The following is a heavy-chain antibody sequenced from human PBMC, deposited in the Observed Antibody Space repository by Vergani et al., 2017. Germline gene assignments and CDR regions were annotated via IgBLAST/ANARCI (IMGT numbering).Heavy chain of an antibody. CDR2: IDPNSGNT. V-gene: IGHV1-8*01. CDR1: AYSFTSYD. CDR3: ARGPHKYYYMDV. J-gene: IGHJ6*03. Sequence: QVHLVQSGADVKKPGASVNVSCKASAYSFTSYDINWVRQATGQALEWMGWIDPNSGNTGYIQKFQGRVTMTRDTSISTAYMELSSLTSEDTAVYYCARGPHKYYYMDVWGKGTTVTVSS.